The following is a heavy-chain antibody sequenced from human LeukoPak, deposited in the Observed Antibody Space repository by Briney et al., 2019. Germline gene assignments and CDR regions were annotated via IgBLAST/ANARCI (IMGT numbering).Heavy chain of an antibody. J-gene: IGHJ2*01. V-gene: IGHV4-4*07. CDR3: ARDSSGYRLRSYFDL. Sequence: SETLSLTCAVYGGSFSGYYWSWIRQPAGKGLEWIGRIYTSGSTNYNPSLKSRVTISVDTSKNQFSLELSSVTAADTAVYYYARDSSGYRLRSYFDLWVRGTLITVSS. CDR2: IYTSGST. CDR1: GGSFSGYY. D-gene: IGHD3-22*01.